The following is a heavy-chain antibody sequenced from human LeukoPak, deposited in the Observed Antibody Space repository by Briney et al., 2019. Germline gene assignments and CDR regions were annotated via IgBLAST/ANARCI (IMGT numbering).Heavy chain of an antibody. J-gene: IGHJ4*02. D-gene: IGHD3-22*01. Sequence: PGRSLRLSCAASGFTFDDYAMHWVRQAPGKGLEWVSGISWNSGSIGYADSVKGRFTISRDNAKNSLYLQMNSLRAEDTALYYCAKDEDYDSSGSFDYWGQGTLVTVSS. CDR2: ISWNSGSI. CDR1: GFTFDDYA. V-gene: IGHV3-9*01. CDR3: AKDEDYDSSGSFDY.